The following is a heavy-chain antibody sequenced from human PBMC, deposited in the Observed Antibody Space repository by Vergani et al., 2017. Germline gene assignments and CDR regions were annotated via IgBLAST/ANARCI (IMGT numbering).Heavy chain of an antibody. J-gene: IGHJ6*02. CDR2: IHHSGDT. V-gene: IGHV4-38-2*01. CDR3: ARHRGSGGFFPSSYFYGMDV. Sequence: QVQLQESVPGLVKPSGTLTLTCDVSDSSIMTNPYWGWFRQSPGKGLEWIGCIHHSGDTHYNSSLKSRVSISIVSSSKFSLSLTSVTAADTAIYYCARHRGSGGFFPSSYFYGMDVWGHGTTVTVSS. D-gene: IGHD3-10*01. CDR1: DSSIMTNPY.